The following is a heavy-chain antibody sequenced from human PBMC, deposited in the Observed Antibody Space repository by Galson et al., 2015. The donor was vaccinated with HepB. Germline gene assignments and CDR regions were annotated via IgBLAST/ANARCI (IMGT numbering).Heavy chain of an antibody. V-gene: IGHV3-30-3*01. D-gene: IGHD3-10*01. CDR2: ISYDGSNK. Sequence: SLRLSCAASGFTFSSYAMHWVRQAPGKGLEWVAVISYDGSNKFYADSVKGRFTISRDNSKNTLYLQMNSLRAEDTAVYYCAGSGSYYPTYWYFDLWGRGTLVTVSS. J-gene: IGHJ2*01. CDR3: AGSGSYYPTYWYFDL. CDR1: GFTFSSYA.